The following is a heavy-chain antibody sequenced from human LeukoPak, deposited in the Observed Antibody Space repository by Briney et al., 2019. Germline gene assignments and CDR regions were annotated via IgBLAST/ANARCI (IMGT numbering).Heavy chain of an antibody. D-gene: IGHD2-2*01. CDR1: GGSISSYY. CDR2: IYYSGST. J-gene: IGHJ6*03. V-gene: IGHV4-59*01. CDR3: ARVTKTYYYYMVV. Sequence: PSETLSLTCTVSGGSISSYYWSWIRQPPGKGLEWIGYIYYSGSTNYNPSLKSRVTISVDTSKNQFSLKLSSVTAADTAVYYCARVTKTYYYYMVVWGKGTTVTVSS.